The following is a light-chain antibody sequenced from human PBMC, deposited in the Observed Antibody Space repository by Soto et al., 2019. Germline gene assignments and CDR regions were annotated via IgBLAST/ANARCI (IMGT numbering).Light chain of an antibody. CDR1: QSVLYSSNNKNY. Sequence: DIVMTQSPDSLAVSLGERATINCKSSQSVLYSSNNKNYLAWYQQKPGQPPKLLIYWASTRESGVPDRISGSGSGTDFTLTISSLQAEDVAVYYCQQYYSTLMYTFGQGTKLEIK. CDR3: QQYYSTLMYT. J-gene: IGKJ2*01. CDR2: WAS. V-gene: IGKV4-1*01.